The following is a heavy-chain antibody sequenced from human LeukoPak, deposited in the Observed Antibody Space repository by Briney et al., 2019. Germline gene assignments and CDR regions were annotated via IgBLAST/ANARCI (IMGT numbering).Heavy chain of an antibody. CDR2: IYTSGST. D-gene: IGHD5-18*01. CDR3: ARVGQGYSYGFGFLDY. CDR1: GGSISSYY. J-gene: IGHJ4*02. Sequence: PSETLSLTCTVSGGSISSYYWSWIRQPAGKGLEWVGRIYTSGSTNYTPSLKSRVTMSVDTSKNQFSLKLSSVTAADTAVYYCARVGQGYSYGFGFLDYWGQGTLVTVSS. V-gene: IGHV4-4*07.